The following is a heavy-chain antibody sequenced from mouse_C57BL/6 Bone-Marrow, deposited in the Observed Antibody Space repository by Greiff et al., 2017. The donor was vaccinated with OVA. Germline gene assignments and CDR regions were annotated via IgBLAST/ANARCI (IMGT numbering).Heavy chain of an antibody. CDR2: IDPETGGT. Sequence: VQLQQSGAELVRPGASVTLSCKASGYTFTDYEMHWVKQTPVHGLEWIGAIDPETGGTAYNQKFKGKAILTADKSSSTAYMELRSLTSEYSAVYYCTREKKFITTVVYYAMDYWGQGTSVTVSS. D-gene: IGHD1-1*01. CDR1: GYTFTDYE. CDR3: TREKKFITTVVYYAMDY. J-gene: IGHJ4*01. V-gene: IGHV1-15*01.